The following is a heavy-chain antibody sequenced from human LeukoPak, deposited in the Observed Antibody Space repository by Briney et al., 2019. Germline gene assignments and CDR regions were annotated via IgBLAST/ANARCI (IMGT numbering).Heavy chain of an antibody. Sequence: GASVKVSCKASGYTFTGYYMHWVRQAPGQGLEWMGRINPNSGGTNYAQKFQGRVTMTRDTSISTAYLELSRLRSDDTAVYYCARSAFLAAAGKGAPDYWGQGTLVTVSS. D-gene: IGHD6-13*01. CDR2: INPNSGGT. CDR1: GYTFTGYY. V-gene: IGHV1-2*06. J-gene: IGHJ4*02. CDR3: ARSAFLAAAGKGAPDY.